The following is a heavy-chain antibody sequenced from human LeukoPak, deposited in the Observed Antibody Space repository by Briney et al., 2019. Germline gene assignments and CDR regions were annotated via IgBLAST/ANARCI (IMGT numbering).Heavy chain of an antibody. CDR3: AKAGHYGSGSYYSDY. J-gene: IGHJ4*02. CDR1: GFTFSSYA. V-gene: IGHV3-23*01. Sequence: GGSLRLSCAASGFTFSSYAMSWVRQAPGKGLEWVSTIRGGADKSYYSDSVKGRLSVSKDIPKKTLYLQMNSLRADDTAVYYCAKAGHYGSGSYYSDYWGRGTLVTVSP. D-gene: IGHD3-10*01. CDR2: IRGGADKS.